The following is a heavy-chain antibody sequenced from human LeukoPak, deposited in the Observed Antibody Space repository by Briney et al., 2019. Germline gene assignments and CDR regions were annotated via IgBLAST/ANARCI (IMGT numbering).Heavy chain of an antibody. J-gene: IGHJ3*02. V-gene: IGHV3-53*01. CDR1: GFIFTNDD. CDR3: ARAFDI. Sequence: GGSLRLSCAASGFIFTNDDLNWVRQAPGKGLEWVSVIYSGGSTYYADSVKGRFTISRDNSKNTLYLQMNSLRAEDTAVYYCARAFDIWGQGTMVTVSS. CDR2: IYSGGST.